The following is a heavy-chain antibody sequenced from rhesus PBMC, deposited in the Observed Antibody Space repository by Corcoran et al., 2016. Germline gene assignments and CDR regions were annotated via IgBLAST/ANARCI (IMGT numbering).Heavy chain of an antibody. CDR2: ISGSGWST. V-gene: IGHV4-173*01. D-gene: IGHD6-25*01. CDR1: GGSISSNY. Sequence: QLQLQESGPGLVKPSETLSLTCAVSGGSISSNYWSWIRQPPGKGLEWIGRISGSGWSTDYNPPLKSRVTISTDTSKNQFSLKLSSVTAADTAVYYCARERGGSGSWKGLFDYWGQGVLVTVSS. J-gene: IGHJ4*01. CDR3: ARERGGSGSWKGLFDY.